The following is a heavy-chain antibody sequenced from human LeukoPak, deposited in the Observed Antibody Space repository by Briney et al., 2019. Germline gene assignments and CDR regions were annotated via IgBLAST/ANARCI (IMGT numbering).Heavy chain of an antibody. V-gene: IGHV3-48*03. J-gene: IGHJ6*03. CDR3: ARDIREWLNIYYYYYMDV. CDR1: GFTFSSYE. D-gene: IGHD5-12*01. CDR2: ISSSGSTI. Sequence: GGSLRLSCAASGFTFSSYEMNWVRQAPGKGLEWVSYISSSGSTIYYADSVKGRFTISRDNAKNSLYLQMNSLRAEDTAVYYCARDIREWLNIYYYYYMDVWGKGTTVTISS.